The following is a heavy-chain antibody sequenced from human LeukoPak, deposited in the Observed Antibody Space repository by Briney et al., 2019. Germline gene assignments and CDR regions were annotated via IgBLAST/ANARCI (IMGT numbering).Heavy chain of an antibody. CDR1: GFTFSDYY. V-gene: IGHV3-11*01. Sequence: GGSLRLSCAASGFTFSDYYMFWIRQAPGKGLEWVSYISSSGSTKYCADSVKGRFTISRDNAKNSLYLQMNSLRAEDTAVYYCARDGVLRHFDWLYYFDYWGQGTLVTVSS. J-gene: IGHJ4*02. D-gene: IGHD3-9*01. CDR3: ARDGVLRHFDWLYYFDY. CDR2: ISSSGSTK.